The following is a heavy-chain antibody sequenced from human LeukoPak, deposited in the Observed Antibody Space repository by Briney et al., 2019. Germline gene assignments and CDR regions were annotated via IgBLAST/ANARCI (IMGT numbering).Heavy chain of an antibody. V-gene: IGHV3-23*01. J-gene: IGHJ4*02. D-gene: IGHD3/OR15-3a*01. Sequence: GGSLRLSCAASGFTFSNYAMSWVRQAPGKGLEWVSAISGSGGSTYYADSVKGRFTISRDNSKNTLYLQMNSLRAEDTAVYYCAKDVRWAGYSGGYFDNWGQGTLVAVSS. CDR2: ISGSGGST. CDR3: AKDVRWAGYSGGYFDN. CDR1: GFTFSNYA.